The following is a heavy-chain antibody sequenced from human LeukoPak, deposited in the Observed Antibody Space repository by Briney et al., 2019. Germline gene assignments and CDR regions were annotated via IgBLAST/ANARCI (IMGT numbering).Heavy chain of an antibody. J-gene: IGHJ4*02. CDR2: INPNSGGT. Sequence: GASVKVSCKASGYTFTGYYMHWVRQAPGQGLEWMGWINPNSGGTNYAQKFQGRVTMTRDTSISTAYMELSRLRSEDTAVYYCASSKVEGFYYDFWSGYSPFDYWGQGTLVTVSS. CDR3: ASSKVEGFYYDFWSGYSPFDY. V-gene: IGHV1-2*02. CDR1: GYTFTGYY. D-gene: IGHD3-3*01.